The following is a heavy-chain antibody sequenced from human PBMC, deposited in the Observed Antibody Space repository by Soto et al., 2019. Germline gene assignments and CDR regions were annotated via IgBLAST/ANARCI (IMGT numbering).Heavy chain of an antibody. D-gene: IGHD1-26*01. CDR2: VYHSGST. J-gene: IGHJ5*02. CDR3: ARETGSGSYRWFDV. V-gene: IGHV4-4*02. Sequence: QVQLQESGPGLVKPLGTLSLTCVVSGGSITSSNWWSWVRQPPGKGLEWIGRVYHSGSTNYNPSRKSRVTMSVDKSKSQFSLNVRSLTAADTAVYYCARETGSGSYRWFDVWGQGTLATVSS. CDR1: GGSITSSNW.